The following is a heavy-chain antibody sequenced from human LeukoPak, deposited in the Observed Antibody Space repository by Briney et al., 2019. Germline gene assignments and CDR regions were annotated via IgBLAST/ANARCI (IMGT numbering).Heavy chain of an antibody. V-gene: IGHV4-39*01. CDR1: GGSISSSSYY. Sequence: SETLSLTCTVSGGSISSSSYYWGWIRQPPGKGLEWIGSIYSSGSTYYNPSLKSRVAISVDTSKNQFSLKLSSVTAADTAVYYCARTPRTTVTTLGAFDIWGQGTMVTVSS. CDR3: ARTPRTTVTTLGAFDI. CDR2: IYSSGST. J-gene: IGHJ3*02. D-gene: IGHD4-17*01.